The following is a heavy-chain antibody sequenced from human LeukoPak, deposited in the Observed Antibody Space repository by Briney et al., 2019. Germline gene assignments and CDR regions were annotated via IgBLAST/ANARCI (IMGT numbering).Heavy chain of an antibody. Sequence: GRSLRLSCAASGFTFSIYAMHWVRQAPGKGLEWVAVISYDGSNKYYADSVKGRFTMSRDNSKNTLYLQMNSLRAEDTSVYYCASDSVPAALPLYGMGVWGQGTTVTVSS. J-gene: IGHJ6*02. CDR1: GFTFSIYA. CDR3: ASDSVPAALPLYGMGV. D-gene: IGHD2-2*01. CDR2: ISYDGSNK. V-gene: IGHV3-30-3*01.